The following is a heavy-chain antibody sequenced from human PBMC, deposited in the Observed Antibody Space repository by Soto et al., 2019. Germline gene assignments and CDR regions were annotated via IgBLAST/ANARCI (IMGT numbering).Heavy chain of an antibody. CDR1: GGIFSSHV. J-gene: IGHJ6*02. V-gene: IGHV1-69*06. CDR2: IIPMFGTP. D-gene: IGHD1-20*01. CDR3: ARFPSGSGHNSYYYHGMDV. Sequence: QVQLVQSGAEGKKPGSSMKVSCKASGGIFSSHVISWVRQAPGQGLEWMGGIIPMFGTPNYAEKFQGRVTMTADKSTSTAYMEVNNLRSEDTAVYYCARFPSGSGHNSYYYHGMDVWGQGTTVTVSS.